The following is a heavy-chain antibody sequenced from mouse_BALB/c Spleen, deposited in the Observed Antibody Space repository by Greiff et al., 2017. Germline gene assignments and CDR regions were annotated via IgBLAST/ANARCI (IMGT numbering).Heavy chain of an antibody. V-gene: IGHV14-3*02. Sequence: VHVKQSGAELVKPGASVKLSCTASGFNIKDTYMHWVKQRPEQGLEWIGRIDPANGNTKYDPKFQGKATITADTSSNTAYLQLSSLTSEDTAVYYCAGTMITTGGAMDYWGQGTSVTVSS. CDR2: IDPANGNT. CDR3: AGTMITTGGAMDY. J-gene: IGHJ4*01. D-gene: IGHD2-4*01. CDR1: GFNIKDTY.